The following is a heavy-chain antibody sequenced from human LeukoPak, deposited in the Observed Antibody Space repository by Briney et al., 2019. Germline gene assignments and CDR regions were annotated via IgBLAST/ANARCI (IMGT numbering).Heavy chain of an antibody. CDR3: AKDRDIDS. Sequence: GGSLRLSCVASGFAFISYGMHWVRQAPGKGLEWVAFIRYDGGLEYYADSMKGRFTISRDNSKNTLYLQINSLRPEDTAVYYCAKDRDIDSWGQGTLVTVSS. CDR1: GFAFISYG. CDR2: IRYDGGLE. V-gene: IGHV3-30*02. J-gene: IGHJ4*02.